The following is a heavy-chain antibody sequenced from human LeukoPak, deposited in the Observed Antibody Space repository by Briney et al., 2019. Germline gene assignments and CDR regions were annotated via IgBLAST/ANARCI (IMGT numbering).Heavy chain of an antibody. Sequence: SETLSLTCTVSGGSISSYYWSWIRQPPGKGLERIGYIYYSGSTNYNPSLKSRVTISVDTSKNQFSLKLSSVTAADTAVYYCARDRCSGGSCYDWFDPWGQGTLVTVSS. V-gene: IGHV4-59*01. J-gene: IGHJ5*02. CDR3: ARDRCSGGSCYDWFDP. D-gene: IGHD2-15*01. CDR2: IYYSGST. CDR1: GGSISSYY.